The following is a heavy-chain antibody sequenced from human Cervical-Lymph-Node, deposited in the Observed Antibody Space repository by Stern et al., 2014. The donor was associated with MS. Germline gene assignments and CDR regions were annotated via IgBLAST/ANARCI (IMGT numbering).Heavy chain of an antibody. D-gene: IGHD6-19*01. V-gene: IGHV3-30*18. J-gene: IGHJ6*02. CDR3: AKGVAGTWYYYGMDV. CDR1: GFTFSSYG. CDR2: ISYDGSNK. Sequence: VHLVESGGGVVQPGRSLRLSCAASGFTFSSYGMHWVRQAPGKGLEWVAVISYDGSNKYYADSVKGRFTISRDNSKNTLYLQMNSLRAEDTAVYYCAKGVAGTWYYYGMDVWGQGTTVTVSS.